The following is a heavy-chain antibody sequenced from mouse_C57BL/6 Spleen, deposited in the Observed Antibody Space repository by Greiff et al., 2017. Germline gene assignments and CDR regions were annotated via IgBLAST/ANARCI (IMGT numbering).Heavy chain of an antibody. CDR3: ARYAIYDGYYGYFDY. D-gene: IGHD2-3*01. J-gene: IGHJ2*01. V-gene: IGHV5-6*01. CDR1: GFTFSSYG. Sequence: VQLVESGGDLVKPGGSLKLSCAASGFTFSSYGMSWVRQTPDKRLEWVATISSGGSYTYYPDSVKGRFTISRDNAKNTLYLQMTSLRSEDTAMYYCARYAIYDGYYGYFDYWGQGTTLTVSS. CDR2: ISSGGSYT.